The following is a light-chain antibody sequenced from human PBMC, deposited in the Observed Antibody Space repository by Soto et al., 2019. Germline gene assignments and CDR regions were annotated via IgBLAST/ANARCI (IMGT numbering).Light chain of an antibody. J-gene: IGLJ1*01. CDR3: SSYSSTSTLCV. CDR2: EVT. CDR1: SSDIGGYNY. Sequence: QSALTQPASVSGSPGQSITISCTGTSSDIGGYNYVSWYQQHPGKAPKLMIYEVTNRPSGVSNRFSDSKSGNTASLTISGLQAEDEADYYCSSYSSTSTLCVFGTGTKVTVL. V-gene: IGLV2-14*01.